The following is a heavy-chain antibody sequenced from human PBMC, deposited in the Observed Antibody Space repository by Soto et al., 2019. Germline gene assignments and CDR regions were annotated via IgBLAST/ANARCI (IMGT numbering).Heavy chain of an antibody. CDR3: ARLLPGGSSGS. Sequence: LEPLSVTCSVADVSSSSRIYYRGWIRQPPGKGLEWIGSIYYSGSTYYNPSLKSRVTISVDTSKNQFSLKLSSVTAADTAVYYCARLLPGGSSGSRGQGTLVTVSS. V-gene: IGHV4-39*01. CDR1: DVSSSSRIYY. CDR2: IYYSGST. J-gene: IGHJ4*02. D-gene: IGHD3-22*01.